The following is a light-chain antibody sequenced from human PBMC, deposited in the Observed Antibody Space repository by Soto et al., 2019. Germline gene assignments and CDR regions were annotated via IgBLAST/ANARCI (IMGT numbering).Light chain of an antibody. CDR2: LAS. V-gene: IGKV2-28*01. CDR1: QSLLHSNGYNY. Sequence: DIVMTQSPLSLPVTPGEPASISCRSSQSLLHSNGYNYLDWYLQKPGQSPQLLIFLASNRAPGVTDRFSGSGSGTDFTLKISRVEAEDVGVYYCMQGRRNPYTFGQGTKLEIK. J-gene: IGKJ2*01. CDR3: MQGRRNPYT.